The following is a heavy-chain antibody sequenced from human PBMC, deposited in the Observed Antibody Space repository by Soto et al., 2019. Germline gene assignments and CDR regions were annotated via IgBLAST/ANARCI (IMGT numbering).Heavy chain of an antibody. Sequence: EVQLVESGGGLVQPGGSLRLSCVASGFAFWGDWMSWVRQAPGKGLEWVANIKQDGSKAQYLESVRGRFTISRDNSKSSVYPQMNSLRAEDTAHYYCARDFYGGFSYGPGDSWGQGTLVTVSS. CDR3: ARDFYGGFSYGPGDS. CDR1: GFAFWGDW. V-gene: IGHV3-7*01. J-gene: IGHJ4*02. CDR2: IKQDGSKA. D-gene: IGHD2-15*01.